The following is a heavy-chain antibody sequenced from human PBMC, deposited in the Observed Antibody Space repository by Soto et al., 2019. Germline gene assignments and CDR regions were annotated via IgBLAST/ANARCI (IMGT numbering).Heavy chain of an antibody. CDR1: GFTFSRYS. J-gene: IGHJ6*03. Sequence: EVQLVESGGGLVKPGGSLRLSCATSGFTFSRYSMNWVRQAPGKGLEWVSSISASSSYVYYKDSVKGRFTSSRDNAKDSLYLQMSSLRAEDTAVYFCASSLTPQVGRYDYYYYYMDVWGKGTAVTVSS. CDR2: ISASSSYV. D-gene: IGHD3-9*01. V-gene: IGHV3-21*01. CDR3: ASSLTPQVGRYDYYYYYMDV.